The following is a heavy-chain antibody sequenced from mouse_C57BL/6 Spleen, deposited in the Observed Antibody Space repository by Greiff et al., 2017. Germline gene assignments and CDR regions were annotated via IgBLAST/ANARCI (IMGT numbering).Heavy chain of an antibody. D-gene: IGHD1-1*01. Sequence: QVQLQHSGAELVKPGASVKLSCKASGYTFTEYTIHWVKQRSGQGLEWIGWFYPGSGSIKYNEKFKDKATLTADKSSSTVYMELSRLTSEDSAVYFCARHEEGYYYGSSYWYFDVWGTGTTVTVSS. CDR2: FYPGSGSI. CDR1: GYTFTEYT. J-gene: IGHJ1*03. V-gene: IGHV1-62-2*01. CDR3: ARHEEGYYYGSSYWYFDV.